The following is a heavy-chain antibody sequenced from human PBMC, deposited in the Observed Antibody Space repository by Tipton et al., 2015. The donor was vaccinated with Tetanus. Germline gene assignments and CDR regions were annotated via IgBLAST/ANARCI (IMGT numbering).Heavy chain of an antibody. CDR1: GYTFTSYG. D-gene: IGHD3-3*01. Sequence: QLVQSGAEVKKPGASVKVSCKASGYTFTSYGISWVRQAPGQGLEWMGWISAYNGNTNYAQKLQGRVTMTTDTSTSTAYMELRSLRSDDTAVYYCARVSSRGYDFWSGYLGFDYWGQGTLVTVSS. J-gene: IGHJ4*02. CDR3: ARVSSRGYDFWSGYLGFDY. V-gene: IGHV1-18*01. CDR2: ISAYNGNT.